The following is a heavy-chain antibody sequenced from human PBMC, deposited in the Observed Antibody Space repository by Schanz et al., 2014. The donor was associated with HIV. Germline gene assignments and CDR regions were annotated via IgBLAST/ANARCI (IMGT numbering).Heavy chain of an antibody. CDR3: ARDVVATISPKYYYYGMDV. D-gene: IGHD5-12*01. CDR1: GFTFSSYA. J-gene: IGHJ6*02. V-gene: IGHV3-30-3*01. CDR2: ISYDGSNK. Sequence: QVQLVESGGGVVQPGRSLRLSCAASGFTFSSYAMHWVRQAPGKGLEWVAVISYDGSNKNYADSVKGRFTISRDNSKNTLYLQMNSLRAEDTAVYYCARDVVATISPKYYYYGMDVWGQGTTVTVSS.